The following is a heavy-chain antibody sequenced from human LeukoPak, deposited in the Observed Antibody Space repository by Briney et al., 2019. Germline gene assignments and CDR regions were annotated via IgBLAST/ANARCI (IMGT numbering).Heavy chain of an antibody. V-gene: IGHV3-30-3*01. CDR1: GFTFSSYA. CDR3: ARLIRQQRAPGDFDY. CDR2: ISYDGSNK. Sequence: GRSLRLSCAASGFTFSSYAMHWVRQAPGKGLEWVAVISYDGSNKYHADSVKGRFTISRDNAKNSLYLQMNSLRAEDTAVYYCARLIRQQRAPGDFDYWGQGTLVTVSS. J-gene: IGHJ4*02. D-gene: IGHD6-13*01.